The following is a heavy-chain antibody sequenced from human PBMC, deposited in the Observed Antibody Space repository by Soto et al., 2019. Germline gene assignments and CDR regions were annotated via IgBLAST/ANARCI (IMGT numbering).Heavy chain of an antibody. CDR1: GFIFSSYS. CDR2: ISSSSSTI. CDR3: ARESYCSRTSRYTDAFDV. D-gene: IGHD2-2*02. V-gene: IGHV3-48*02. Sequence: EVQLVESGGGLVQPGGSLRLSCAVTGFIFSSYSMNWVRQAPGKGLEWVSYISSSSSTIYYADSVKGRFTISRDNAKNSLYLQMNSLRDEDTAVYYCARESYCSRTSRYTDAFDVWGQGTMVTVSS. J-gene: IGHJ3*01.